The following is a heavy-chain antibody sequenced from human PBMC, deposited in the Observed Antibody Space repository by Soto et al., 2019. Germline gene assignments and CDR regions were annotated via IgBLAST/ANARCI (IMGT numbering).Heavy chain of an antibody. CDR1: GGTFSRYT. J-gene: IGHJ2*01. CDR2: IIPLLGIA. D-gene: IGHD3-16*01. Sequence: QVQLVQSGAEVKKPGSSVKVSCKASGGTFSRYTVTWVRQAPGQGLEWMGRIIPLLGIANYAQKFQDRVTTSADNSTAAAYMELSGLKSEDTAVYYCARDDDPPSWYFELWGRGTLVTVAS. V-gene: IGHV1-69*08. CDR3: ARDDDPPSWYFEL.